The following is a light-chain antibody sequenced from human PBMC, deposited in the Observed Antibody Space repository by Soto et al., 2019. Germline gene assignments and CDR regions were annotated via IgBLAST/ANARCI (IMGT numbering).Light chain of an antibody. CDR1: QSVSDMY. V-gene: IGKV3-20*01. CDR2: GAS. Sequence: EIVLTQSPGTLSLSPGERATLSCRASQSVSDMYLAWYQQKPGQAPRLLVYGASRRATGIPDRVSGSGAGPVFTLAISRLEVEDLAVPSCPFGTMVWTFGQGTKVEI. CDR3: PFGTMVWT. J-gene: IGKJ1*01.